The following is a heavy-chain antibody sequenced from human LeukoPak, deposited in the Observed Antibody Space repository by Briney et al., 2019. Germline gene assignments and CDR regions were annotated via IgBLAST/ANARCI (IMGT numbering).Heavy chain of an antibody. J-gene: IGHJ6*03. Sequence: KPSETLSLTCAVYGRSFSGSYWSSIRQPPGKGLGWIGAINQSGSTNYNPSLKSRGTISIDTSKNQFSLKLSSVTAADTAVYYCAGGAVGSTTGYYYYYMDVWGKGTTVTVSS. V-gene: IGHV4-34*01. D-gene: IGHD1-26*01. CDR1: GRSFSGSY. CDR3: AGGAVGSTTGYYYYYMDV. CDR2: INQSGST.